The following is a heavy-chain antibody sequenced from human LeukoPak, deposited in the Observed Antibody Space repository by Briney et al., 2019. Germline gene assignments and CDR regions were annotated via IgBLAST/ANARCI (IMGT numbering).Heavy chain of an antibody. V-gene: IGHV3-7*01. Sequence: PGGSLRLSCAASGFTFSSYWMSWVRQAPGKGLEWVANIKQDGSEKYYVDSVKGRFTISRDNAKNSLYLQVNSLRAEDTAVYYCARENSGPYFDYWGQGTLVTVSS. CDR2: IKQDGSEK. CDR1: GFTFSSYW. D-gene: IGHD1-26*01. CDR3: ARENSGPYFDY. J-gene: IGHJ4*02.